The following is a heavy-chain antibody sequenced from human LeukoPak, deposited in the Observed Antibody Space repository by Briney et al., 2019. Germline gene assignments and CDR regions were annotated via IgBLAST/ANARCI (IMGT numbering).Heavy chain of an antibody. Sequence: GGSLRLSCAASGFTFSSYGMHWVRQAPGKGLEWVAVISYDGSNKYYADSVKGRFTISRDNPKNTLYLQMNSLRAEDTAVYYCAKPPKTDDFRMDVWGQGTTVTVSS. CDR3: AKPPKTDDFRMDV. CDR2: ISYDGSNK. V-gene: IGHV3-30*18. J-gene: IGHJ6*02. D-gene: IGHD2/OR15-2a*01. CDR1: GFTFSSYG.